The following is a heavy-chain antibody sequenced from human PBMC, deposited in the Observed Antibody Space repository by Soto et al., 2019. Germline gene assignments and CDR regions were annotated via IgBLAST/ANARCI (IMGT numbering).Heavy chain of an antibody. CDR2: IYYSGST. CDR3: ARDSYLAYCGGDCYSGFDY. D-gene: IGHD2-21*02. Sequence: LSLTCTVSGGSISSGDYYWSWIRQPPGKGLEWIGYIYYSGSTYYNPSLKSRVTISVDTSKNQFSLKLSSVTAADTAVYYCARDSYLAYCGGDCYSGFDYWGQGTLVTVSS. J-gene: IGHJ4*02. V-gene: IGHV4-30-4*01. CDR1: GGSISSGDYY.